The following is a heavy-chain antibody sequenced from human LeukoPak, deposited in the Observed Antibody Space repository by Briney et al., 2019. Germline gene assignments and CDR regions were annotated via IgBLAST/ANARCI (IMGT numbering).Heavy chain of an antibody. J-gene: IGHJ6*03. Sequence: SQTLSLTCAISGDSVSSNSAAWNWIRQSPSRGLEWPGRTYYRSKWYNDYAVSVKSRITINPGTSKNQFSLQLNSVTPEDTAVYYCARDHSRSSSWYPPSYYYYMDVWGKGTTVTVSS. CDR1: GDSVSSNSAA. V-gene: IGHV6-1*01. D-gene: IGHD6-13*01. CDR2: TYYRSKWYN. CDR3: ARDHSRSSSWYPPSYYYYMDV.